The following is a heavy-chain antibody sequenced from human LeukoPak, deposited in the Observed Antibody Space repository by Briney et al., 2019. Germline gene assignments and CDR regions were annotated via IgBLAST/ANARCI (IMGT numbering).Heavy chain of an antibody. CDR2: INPNSGVT. J-gene: IGHJ4*02. CDR1: GYTFTGYY. V-gene: IGHV1-2*02. D-gene: IGHD6-19*01. Sequence: ASVKVSCKASGYTFTGYYMHWVRQAPGQGLEWMGWINPNSGVTNYAQKFQGRVTMTRDTSISTAYMELSRLTSDDTAPYYCARYQSNGWTPFDYWGQGTLVTVSS. CDR3: ARYQSNGWTPFDY.